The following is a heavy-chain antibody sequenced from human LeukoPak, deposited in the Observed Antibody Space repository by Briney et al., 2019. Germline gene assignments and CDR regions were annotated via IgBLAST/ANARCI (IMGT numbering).Heavy chain of an antibody. J-gene: IGHJ3*02. CDR2: ISWNSGGI. CDR1: GFTFDDYA. V-gene: IGHV3-9*01. D-gene: IGHD4/OR15-4a*01. CDR3: AKDIRLTLYAFDI. Sequence: GGSLRLSCAASGFTFDDYAMHWVRQAPGKGLEWVSGISWNSGGIGYADSVKGRFTISRDNAKNSLYLQMNSLRAEDTALYYCAKDIRLTLYAFDIWGQGTMVTVSS.